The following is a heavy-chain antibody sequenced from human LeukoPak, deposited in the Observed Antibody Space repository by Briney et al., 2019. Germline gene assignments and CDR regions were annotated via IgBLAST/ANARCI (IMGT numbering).Heavy chain of an antibody. J-gene: IGHJ5*02. V-gene: IGHV4-59*08. D-gene: IGHD3-16*01. CDR1: GGSISSYY. CDR3: ARRVMAENGISERNWFDP. CDR2: IYYNGGT. Sequence: PSETLSLTCTVSGGSISSYYWNWVRHPPGKGLEWIGYIYYNGGTNYNPSLNSRVTISVDTSKDQFSLKLRSVTAADTAVYYCARRVMAENGISERNWFDPWGQGTLVTVSS.